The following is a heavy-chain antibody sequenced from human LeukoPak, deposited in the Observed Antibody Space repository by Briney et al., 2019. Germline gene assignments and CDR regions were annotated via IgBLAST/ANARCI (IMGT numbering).Heavy chain of an antibody. J-gene: IGHJ3*02. D-gene: IGHD4-17*01. CDR1: GFTVSSNS. V-gene: IGHV3-53*01. CDR3: ARDLVSYGDYGKDAFDI. Sequence: GGSLRLSCIVSGFTVSSNSMSWVRQAPGKGLEWVSFIYSDNTHYADSVKGRFTISRDNAKNSLYLQMNSLRAEDTAVYYCARDLVSYGDYGKDAFDIWGQGTMVTVSS. CDR2: IYSDNT.